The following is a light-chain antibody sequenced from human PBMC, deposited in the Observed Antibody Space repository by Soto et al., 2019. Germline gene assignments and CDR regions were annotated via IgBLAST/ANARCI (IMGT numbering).Light chain of an antibody. Sequence: AIQMTQSPSSLSASVGDRVTISCRASQGIGNALGWYQQKPGEPPKVLIYGASNLQSGVPPRFSGSGSGTDFTLAISSLQPEDSATYYCLQDINYPWTFGQGTKWIS. CDR2: GAS. CDR3: LQDINYPWT. V-gene: IGKV1-6*01. CDR1: QGIGNA. J-gene: IGKJ1*01.